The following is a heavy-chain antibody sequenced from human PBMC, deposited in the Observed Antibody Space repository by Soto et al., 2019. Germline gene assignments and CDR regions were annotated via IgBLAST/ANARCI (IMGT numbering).Heavy chain of an antibody. D-gene: IGHD3-22*01. J-gene: IGHJ3*02. CDR2: IYYSGST. CDR3: AKDLPDSSSYIFWAFDI. V-gene: IGHV4-31*03. CDR1: GGSISSGGYY. Sequence: QVQLQESGPGLVKPSQTLSLTCTVSGGSISSGGYYWSWIRQHPGKGLEWIGYIYYSGSTYYNPSLRSRVNISVDTSKNQFSLQLSSVTAADTAVYYCAKDLPDSSSYIFWAFDIWGQGTMVTVSS.